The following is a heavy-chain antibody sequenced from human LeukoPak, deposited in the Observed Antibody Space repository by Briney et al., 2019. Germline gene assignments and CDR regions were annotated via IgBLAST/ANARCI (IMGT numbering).Heavy chain of an antibody. CDR2: FDPEDGET. D-gene: IGHD3-3*01. V-gene: IGHV1-24*01. CDR1: GYTLTELS. CDR3: ATSLNYDFWSGYYHWFDP. Sequence: ASVTVSCKVSGYTLTELSMHWVRQAPGKGLEWMGGFDPEDGETIYAQKFQGRVTMTEDTSTDTAYMELSSLRSEDTAVYYCATSLNYDFWSGYYHWFDPWGQGTLVTVSS. J-gene: IGHJ5*02.